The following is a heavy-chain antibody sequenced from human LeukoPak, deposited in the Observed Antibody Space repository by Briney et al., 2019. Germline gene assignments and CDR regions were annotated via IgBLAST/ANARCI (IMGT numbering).Heavy chain of an antibody. CDR2: ISYDGSNK. CDR1: GFTFSSYA. D-gene: IGHD5-24*01. J-gene: IGHJ4*02. CDR3: ARDEMATVFDY. Sequence: GRSLRLSCAASGFTFSSYAMHWVRQAPGKGLEWVAVISYDGSNKYYADSVKGRFTISRDNSKNTLYLQMNSLRAVDTAVYYCARDEMATVFDYWGQGTLVTVSS. V-gene: IGHV3-30-3*01.